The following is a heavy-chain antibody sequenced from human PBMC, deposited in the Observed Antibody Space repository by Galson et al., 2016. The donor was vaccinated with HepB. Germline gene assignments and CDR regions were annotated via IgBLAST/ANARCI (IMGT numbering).Heavy chain of an antibody. CDR3: AKDPSSGFLEWLNGMDV. CDR1: GFIFTSQA. Sequence: SLRLSCAASGFIFTSQAMSWVRQAPGKGLEWVSGISGSGASTYYADSVKGRFTISRDNSKNTLYLQMSSLRVEDTAVYYCAKDPSSGFLEWLNGMDVWGQGTTVTVSS. D-gene: IGHD3-3*01. CDR2: ISGSGAST. J-gene: IGHJ6*02. V-gene: IGHV3-23*01.